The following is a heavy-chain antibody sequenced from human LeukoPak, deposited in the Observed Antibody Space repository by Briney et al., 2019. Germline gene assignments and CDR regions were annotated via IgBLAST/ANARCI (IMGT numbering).Heavy chain of an antibody. V-gene: IGHV1-46*01. Sequence: GASVKVSCKASGYTFTSYYMHWVRQAPGQGLEWMGIINPSGGSTSYAQKFQGRVTMTRDTSTSTVYMELRSLRSDDTAVYYCARARVRYYDSSGYYWFDPWGQGTLVTVSS. CDR3: ARARVRYYDSSGYYWFDP. CDR2: INPSGGST. D-gene: IGHD3-22*01. CDR1: GYTFTSYY. J-gene: IGHJ5*02.